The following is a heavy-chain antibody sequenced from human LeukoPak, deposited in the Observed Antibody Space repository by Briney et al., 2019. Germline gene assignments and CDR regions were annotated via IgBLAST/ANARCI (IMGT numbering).Heavy chain of an antibody. Sequence: GGSLRLSCAASGFTFDDYAMHWVRQAPGKGLEWVSGISWNSGSIGNADSVKGRFTISRDNAKNSLYLQMNSLRAEDTALYYCAKGRGAAMVTGVLDYWGQGTLVTVSS. CDR1: GFTFDDYA. J-gene: IGHJ4*02. CDR3: AKGRGAAMVTGVLDY. CDR2: ISWNSGSI. V-gene: IGHV3-9*01. D-gene: IGHD5-18*01.